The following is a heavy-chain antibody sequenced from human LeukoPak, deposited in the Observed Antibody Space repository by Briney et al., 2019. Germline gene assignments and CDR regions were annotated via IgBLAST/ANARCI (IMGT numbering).Heavy chain of an antibody. Sequence: GGSLRLSCAASGFTFSRYWMSWVRQAPGRGLEWVANIKRDGSETYYVDSVGGRFTISRDNARNSLFLQMNSLRAEDTAVYYCARGGYSSAWYWNYFEYWGQGALVTVSS. CDR2: IKRDGSET. CDR3: ARGGYSSAWYWNYFEY. V-gene: IGHV3-7*01. CDR1: GFTFSRYW. J-gene: IGHJ4*02. D-gene: IGHD6-19*01.